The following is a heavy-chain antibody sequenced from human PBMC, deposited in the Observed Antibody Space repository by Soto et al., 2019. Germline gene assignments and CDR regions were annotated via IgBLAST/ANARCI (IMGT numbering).Heavy chain of an antibody. D-gene: IGHD6-19*01. J-gene: IGHJ4*02. CDR2: ISAYNGNT. CDR3: ARENSVAGYFDY. V-gene: IGHV1-18*01. CDR1: GYTFTIYG. Sequence: ASVKVSCTASGYTFTIYGISWVRQAPGQGLEWMGWISAYNGNTNYAQKLQGRVTMTTDTSTSTAYMELRSLRSDDTAVYYCARENSVAGYFDYWGQGTLVTVSS.